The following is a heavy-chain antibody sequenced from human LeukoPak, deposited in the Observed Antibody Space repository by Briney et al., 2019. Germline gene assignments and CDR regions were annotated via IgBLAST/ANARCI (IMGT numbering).Heavy chain of an antibody. CDR2: IYYSGST. J-gene: IGHJ4*02. V-gene: IGHV4-39*07. D-gene: IGHD1-1*01. Sequence: PSETLSLTCTVSGDSISSSSYYWGWIRQPPGKGLEWIGSIYYSGSTYYNPSLKSRVTISVDTSKNQFSLKLSSVTAADTAVYYCARDNNKLERRIWGQGTLVTVSS. CDR1: GDSISSSSYY. CDR3: ARDNNKLERRI.